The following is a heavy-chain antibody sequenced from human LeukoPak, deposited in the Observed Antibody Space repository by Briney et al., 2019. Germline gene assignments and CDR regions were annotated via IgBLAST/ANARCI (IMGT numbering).Heavy chain of an antibody. D-gene: IGHD3-22*01. CDR3: ARDAAYYYDSSGYYAYYYYYYMDV. V-gene: IGHV6-1*01. CDR1: GDSVSSNNAA. Sequence: SQTLSLTCAISGDSVSSNNAAWNWIRQSPSRGLDWLGRTYYRSKWYNDYTVSVTSRITINPDTSKKQFSLQLNSVTPEDTAVYYCARDAAYYYDSSGYYAYYYYYYMDVWGKGTTVTVSS. CDR2: TYYRSKWYN. J-gene: IGHJ6*03.